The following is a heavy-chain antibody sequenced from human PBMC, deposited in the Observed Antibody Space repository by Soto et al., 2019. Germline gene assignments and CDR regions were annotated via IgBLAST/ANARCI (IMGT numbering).Heavy chain of an antibody. CDR1: GFTFSTYW. CDR3: ARESWGSYDY. J-gene: IGHJ4*02. Sequence: VGSLRLSCAASGFTFSTYWMTWVRQAPGKGLEWVATMAQDGSYKNYVDSVKGRFTISRDNARNSLYLQMDSLRADDTAVYYCARESWGSYDYWGQGTLVTVSS. CDR2: MAQDGSYK. V-gene: IGHV3-7*03. D-gene: IGHD7-27*01.